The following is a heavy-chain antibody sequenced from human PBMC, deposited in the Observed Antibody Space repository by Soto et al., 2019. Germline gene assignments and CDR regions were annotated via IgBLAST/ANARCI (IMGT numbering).Heavy chain of an antibody. Sequence: EAQLVESGGGLVQPGGSLRLSCVGTGFRFSIYWMNWVRQAPGKGLVWVSRVNSDGITTTYADSVRGRFTVSRDNDNNTLYLEMNNLRAEDKAVYYCTRDDSSSVAYYGMDVWGQGTTVTVSS. D-gene: IGHD6-25*01. V-gene: IGHV3-74*01. CDR1: GFRFSIYW. CDR3: TRDDSSSVAYYGMDV. CDR2: VNSDGITT. J-gene: IGHJ6*02.